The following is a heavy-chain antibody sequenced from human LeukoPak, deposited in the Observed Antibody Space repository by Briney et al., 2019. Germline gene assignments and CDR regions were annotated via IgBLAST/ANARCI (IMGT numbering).Heavy chain of an antibody. CDR2: INHSGST. J-gene: IGHJ4*02. Sequence: SETLSLTCAVYGGSFSGYYWSWIRQPPGKGLEWIGEINHSGSTNYNPSLKSRVTISVDTSKNQFSLKLSSVTAADTAVYYCARVGFLEWSDIDYWGQGTLVTVSS. CDR1: GGSFSGYY. D-gene: IGHD3-3*01. V-gene: IGHV4-34*01. CDR3: ARVGFLEWSDIDY.